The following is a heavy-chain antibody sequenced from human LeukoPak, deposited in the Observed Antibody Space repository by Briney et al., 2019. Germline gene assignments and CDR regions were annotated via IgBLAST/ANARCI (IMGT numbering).Heavy chain of an antibody. D-gene: IGHD3-22*01. CDR1: GYTFTSYY. Sequence: ASVEVSCKASGYTFTSYYMHWVRQAPGQGLEWMGIINPSGVTTIYAQKFQGRVTVIRDTSTSTVYMELSSLRSEDTAVYYCARDLGGRSGSLDYWGQGTLVTVSS. CDR3: ARDLGGRSGSLDY. V-gene: IGHV1-46*01. J-gene: IGHJ4*02. CDR2: INPSGVTT.